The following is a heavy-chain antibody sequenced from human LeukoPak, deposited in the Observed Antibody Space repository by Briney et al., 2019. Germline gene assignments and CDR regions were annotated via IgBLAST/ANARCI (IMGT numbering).Heavy chain of an antibody. CDR1: GSTFSSYA. V-gene: IGHV3-23*01. CDR2: ISGSGGST. Sequence: GGSLRLPCAASGSTFSSYAMSWVRQAPGKGLEWVSAISGSGGSTYYADSVKGRFTISRDNSKNTLYLQMNSLRAEDTAVYYCARGPYDYGEYIDYWGQGTLVTVSS. J-gene: IGHJ4*02. D-gene: IGHD4-17*01. CDR3: ARGPYDYGEYIDY.